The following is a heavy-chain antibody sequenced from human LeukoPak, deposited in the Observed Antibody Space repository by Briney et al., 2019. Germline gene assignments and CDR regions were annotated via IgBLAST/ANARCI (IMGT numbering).Heavy chain of an antibody. CDR1: GRFISSGSDY. Sequence: SESRSLACTVSGRFISSGSDYWSWLRQHAGKGLEWFGRIYTSGSTNYNPSLKIRVTISVDTSKNQFSLKLSSVSAGDKAVYYCARVVAYDFWSGYGDVWGKGTTVTVSS. J-gene: IGHJ6*04. CDR2: IYTSGST. CDR3: ARVVAYDFWSGYGDV. V-gene: IGHV4-61*02. D-gene: IGHD3-3*01.